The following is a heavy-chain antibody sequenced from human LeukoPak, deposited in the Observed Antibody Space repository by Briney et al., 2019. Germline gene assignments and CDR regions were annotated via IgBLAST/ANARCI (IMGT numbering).Heavy chain of an antibody. Sequence: GGSLRLSCAASGFTFSSYSMNWVRQAPGKGLEWVSSISSSSSYIYYADSVKGRFTISRDNAKNSLYLQMNSLRAEDTAVYYYARDASPHYYGSGASRLDPWGQGTLVTVPS. V-gene: IGHV3-21*01. CDR3: ARDASPHYYGSGASRLDP. J-gene: IGHJ5*02. CDR1: GFTFSSYS. CDR2: ISSSSSYI. D-gene: IGHD3-10*01.